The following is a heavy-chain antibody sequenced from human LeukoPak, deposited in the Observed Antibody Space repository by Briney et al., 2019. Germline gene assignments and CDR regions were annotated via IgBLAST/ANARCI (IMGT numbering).Heavy chain of an antibody. CDR2: INYSGST. CDR1: GASHSSYY. CDR3: ARETPTYYYDSSGYTAFDI. V-gene: IGHV4-59*01. J-gene: IGHJ3*02. Sequence: SETLSLTCAVSGASHSSYYWSWIRQPPGKGLEWIGYINYSGSTNYNPSLKSRVTISVDTSKNQFSLKLSSVTAADTAVYYCARETPTYYYDSSGYTAFDIWGQGTMVTVSS. D-gene: IGHD3-22*01.